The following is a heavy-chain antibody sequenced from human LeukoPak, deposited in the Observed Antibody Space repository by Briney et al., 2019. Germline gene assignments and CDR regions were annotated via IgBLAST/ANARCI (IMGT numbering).Heavy chain of an antibody. V-gene: IGHV3-7*01. Sequence: GGSLRLSCADSGLTISNNWMSWVRQAPGKGLEWVANIKYDGNEEYYVDSVKGRFTISRDNAKNSVYLQMNSLTAADTAVYYCARGKVDFAFWGQGTLVTVSS. CDR2: IKYDGNEE. D-gene: IGHD3-9*01. CDR3: ARGKVDFAF. CDR1: GLTISNNW. J-gene: IGHJ4*02.